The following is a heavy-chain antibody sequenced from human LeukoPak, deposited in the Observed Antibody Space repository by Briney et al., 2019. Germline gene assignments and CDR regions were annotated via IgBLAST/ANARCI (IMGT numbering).Heavy chain of an antibody. V-gene: IGHV3-30*01. CDR1: GLTFSSYA. D-gene: IGHD6-13*01. J-gene: IGHJ5*02. CDR2: ISYDGSNK. Sequence: QTGGSLRLSCAASGLTFSSYAMHWVRQAPGKGLEWVAVISYDGSNKYYADSVKGRFTISRDNSKNTLYLQMNSLRAEDTAVYYCARGLAGIAALFDPWGQGTLVTVSS. CDR3: ARGLAGIAALFDP.